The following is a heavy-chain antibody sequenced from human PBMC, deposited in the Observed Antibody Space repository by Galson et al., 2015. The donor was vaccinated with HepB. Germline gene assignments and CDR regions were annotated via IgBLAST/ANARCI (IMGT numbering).Heavy chain of an antibody. D-gene: IGHD3-10*01. Sequence: SLRLSCAASGFTFGSFGMHWVRQAPGKGLEWVALISHDGSYKYYADSVKGRFTISRDNSKNTLYLQMNGLRAEDTAVYYCAKEYFLLWLGEVYGMDVWGQGTTVTVSS. V-gene: IGHV3-30*18. J-gene: IGHJ6*02. CDR1: GFTFGSFG. CDR2: ISHDGSYK. CDR3: AKEYFLLWLGEVYGMDV.